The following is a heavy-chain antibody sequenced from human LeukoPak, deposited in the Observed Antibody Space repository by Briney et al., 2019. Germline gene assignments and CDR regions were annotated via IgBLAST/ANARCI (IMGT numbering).Heavy chain of an antibody. D-gene: IGHD5-24*01. CDR2: IKSDGSET. Sequence: GGSLRLSCAASGFTFSSYWMSWVRQAPGKGLERVANIKSDGSETYYVDSVKGRFTISRDNAKNSVFLQMNSLRAEDTAVYYCARDWGGQQFDYWGQGTLVTVST. J-gene: IGHJ4*02. V-gene: IGHV3-7*04. CDR3: ARDWGGQQFDY. CDR1: GFTFSSYW.